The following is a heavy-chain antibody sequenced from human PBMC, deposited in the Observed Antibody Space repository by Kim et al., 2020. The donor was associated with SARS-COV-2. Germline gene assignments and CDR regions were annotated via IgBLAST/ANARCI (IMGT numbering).Heavy chain of an antibody. D-gene: IGHD3-10*01. J-gene: IGHJ4*02. V-gene: IGHV3-30*02. Sequence: KGRFTISRDNSKNTLYLQMNSLRAEDTAVYYCAKDFVLLWFGELYGAFDYWGQGTLVTVSS. CDR3: AKDFVLLWFGELYGAFDY.